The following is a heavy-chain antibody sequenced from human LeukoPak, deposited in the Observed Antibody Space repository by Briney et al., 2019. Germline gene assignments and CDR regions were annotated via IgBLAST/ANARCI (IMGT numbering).Heavy chain of an antibody. V-gene: IGHV4-34*01. Sequence: SETLSLTCAVYGGSFSGYYWSWIRQPPGKGLEWIGEINHSGSTKYNPSLKSRVTISVDTSKNQFSLNLSSVTAADTAVYYCARDRGAAAGIFDYWGQGTLVTVSS. CDR2: INHSGST. CDR1: GGSFSGYY. D-gene: IGHD6-13*01. J-gene: IGHJ4*02. CDR3: ARDRGAAAGIFDY.